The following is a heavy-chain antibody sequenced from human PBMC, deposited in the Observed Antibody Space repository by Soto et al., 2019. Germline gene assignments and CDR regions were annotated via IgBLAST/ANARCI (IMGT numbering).Heavy chain of an antibody. V-gene: IGHV1-3*01. CDR3: AGGDGRGSWRFDY. Sequence: QVHLVQSGAEVKTPGASVRVSCKTSGYTFRNYAIHWVRQAPGQRLEWLGDINVDNANTEFSQNFRDRVTLTRDTSASTAYMELSSLTSQDTAVYYCAGGDGRGSWRFDYWGQGTLVTVSS. CDR2: INVDNANT. CDR1: GYTFRNYA. J-gene: IGHJ4*02. D-gene: IGHD3-10*01.